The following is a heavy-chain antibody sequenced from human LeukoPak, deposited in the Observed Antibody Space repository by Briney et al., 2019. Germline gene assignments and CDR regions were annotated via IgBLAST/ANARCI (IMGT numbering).Heavy chain of an antibody. J-gene: IGHJ4*02. CDR2: IHYSGST. CDR3: ARTYSSSWHLIDY. V-gene: IGHV4-31*03. CDR1: GGSISSGAYY. Sequence: SQTLSLTCTVSGGSISSGAYYWSWLRQHPGKGLEWIGYIHYSGSTYYNPSLKSRVTISVDTSKNRFSLKVTSVTAADTAVYFCARTYSSSWHLIDYWGQGTLVTVSS. D-gene: IGHD6-13*01.